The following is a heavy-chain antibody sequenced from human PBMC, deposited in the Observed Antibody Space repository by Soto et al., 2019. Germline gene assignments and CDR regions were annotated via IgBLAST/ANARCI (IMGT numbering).Heavy chain of an antibody. CDR2: INTYNGNT. J-gene: IGHJ6*02. CDR3: AMVDVYATPSPQDA. D-gene: IGHD2-8*01. Sequence: QVQLVQSGAEVKNPGASVKVSCKASGYTFTRYGIGWARQAPGQGLEWMGWINTYNGNTNYAQNVQGRVTLTTDTPTSTANMKQRSLRSNDTAIDYGAMVDVYATPSPQDAWGQGTTVTVSS. V-gene: IGHV1-18*01. CDR1: GYTFTRYG.